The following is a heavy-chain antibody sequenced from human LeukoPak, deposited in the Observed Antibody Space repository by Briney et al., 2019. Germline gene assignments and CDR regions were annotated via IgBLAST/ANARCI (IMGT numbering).Heavy chain of an antibody. V-gene: IGHV4-34*01. CDR1: GGSFSGYY. CDR2: INHSGST. CDR3: ARSRDSSGYYYPFDY. Sequence: KPSETLSLTCAVYGGSFSGYYWSWIRQPPGKGLEWIREINHSGSTNYNPSLKSRVTISVDTSKNQFSLKLSSVTAADTAVYYCARSRDSSGYYYPFDYWGQGTLVTVSS. J-gene: IGHJ4*02. D-gene: IGHD3-22*01.